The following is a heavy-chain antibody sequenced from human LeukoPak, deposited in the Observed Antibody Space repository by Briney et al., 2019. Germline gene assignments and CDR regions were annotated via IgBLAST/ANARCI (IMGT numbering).Heavy chain of an antibody. D-gene: IGHD2-2*01. J-gene: IGHJ4*02. CDR2: IKQDGSEK. CDR1: GFTFSSYW. CDR3: ARRLGYSSSTSCKTFDY. Sequence: GGSLRLSCAASGFTFSSYWMSWVRQAPGKGLEWVANIKQDGSEKYYVDSVKGRFTISRDNAKNSLYLQMNSLRAEDTAVYYCARRLGYSSSTSCKTFDYWGQGTLVTVSS. V-gene: IGHV3-7*03.